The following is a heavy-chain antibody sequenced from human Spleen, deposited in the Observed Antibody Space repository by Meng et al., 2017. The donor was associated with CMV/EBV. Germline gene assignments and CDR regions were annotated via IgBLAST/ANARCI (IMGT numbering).Heavy chain of an antibody. J-gene: IGHJ4*02. CDR3: ARGGISAAGVDS. CDR2: FYYGGNT. D-gene: IGHD6-13*01. CDR1: GWSITSGSYH. V-gene: IGHV4-39*07. Sequence: QLQLQEPGPGLVKPAETLSLGCSVAGWSITSGSYHWAWIRQSPKEGLLFIGSFYYGGNTYYNPSLKNRVFISVDMSKKQFSLILSSVTAADTAVYYCARGGISAAGVDSWGQGTLVTVSS.